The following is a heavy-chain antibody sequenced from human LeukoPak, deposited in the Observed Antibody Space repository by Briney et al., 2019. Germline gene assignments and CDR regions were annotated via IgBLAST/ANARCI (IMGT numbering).Heavy chain of an antibody. Sequence: PGGSLRLSCAASGFTFSGSAMSWVPQAPGKGLEWVSAITDAGDTTNYADSVKGRFTISRDNSKNTLYLQMNSLRAEDTAVYYCAKRRYDRSGYFDYWGQGTLVTVSS. V-gene: IGHV3-23*01. CDR3: AKRRYDRSGYFDY. J-gene: IGHJ4*02. CDR1: GFTFSGSA. D-gene: IGHD3-22*01. CDR2: ITDAGDTT.